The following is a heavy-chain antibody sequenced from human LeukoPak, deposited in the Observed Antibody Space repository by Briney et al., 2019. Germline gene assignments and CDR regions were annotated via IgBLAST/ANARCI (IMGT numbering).Heavy chain of an antibody. D-gene: IGHD6-19*01. CDR3: ARDRKQWLRGPFDP. V-gene: IGHV4-59*12. CDR1: GSMYNYY. CDR2: IHYNGIT. J-gene: IGHJ5*02. Sequence: SETLSLTCTVSGSMYNYYWSWIRQPPGKGLEWIGYIHYNGITNYSPSLKSRVTMSLDTSKNQVSLKLNSVSAADTAVYYCARDRKQWLRGPFDPWGQGTLVTVSS.